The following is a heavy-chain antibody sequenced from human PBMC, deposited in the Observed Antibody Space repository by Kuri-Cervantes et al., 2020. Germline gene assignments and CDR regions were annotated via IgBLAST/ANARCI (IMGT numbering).Heavy chain of an antibody. CDR2: ISSSSSTI. CDR3: ARDGGSGSYYIAYYYYGMDV. D-gene: IGHD3-10*01. J-gene: IGHJ6*02. V-gene: IGHV3-48*01. CDR1: GFTFSSYS. Sequence: LALTCAASGFTFSSYSMNWVRQAPGKGLEWVSYISSSSSTIYYADSVKGRFNISRDNAKNSLYLQMNSLRAEDTAVYYCARDGGSGSYYIAYYYYGMDVWGQGTTVTVSS.